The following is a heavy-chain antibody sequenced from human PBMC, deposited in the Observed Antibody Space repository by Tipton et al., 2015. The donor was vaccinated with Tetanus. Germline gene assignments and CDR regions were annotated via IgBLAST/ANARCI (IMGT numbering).Heavy chain of an antibody. CDR1: GGSISGGGYS. CDR2: IYESGTT. V-gene: IGHV4-30-2*01. CDR3: ARAVRFYYDSSTYYQYYFDS. Sequence: TLSLTCDVSGGSISGGGYSWSWIRQPPGPGKGLEWIGYIYESGTTHYNPSLKSRVTLSLDMSKNHVPLNLTSVTAADTAVYYCARAVRFYYDSSTYYQYYFDSWGQGTLVTVSS. J-gene: IGHJ4*02. D-gene: IGHD3-22*01.